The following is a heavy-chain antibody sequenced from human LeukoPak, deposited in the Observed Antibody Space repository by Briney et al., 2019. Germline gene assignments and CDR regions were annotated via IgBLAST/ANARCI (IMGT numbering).Heavy chain of an antibody. CDR3: ARDRPTGRSRGVVVQ. V-gene: IGHV3-21*01. J-gene: IGHJ4*02. CDR1: GFTFDTYS. Sequence: PGGSLRLSCAASGFTFDTYSMTWVRQAPGKGLEWVATISRGGGYIYYAESVRGRSTISRDNTKNFLYLQLSTLRVEDTAVYYCARDRPTGRSRGVVVQWGQGTLVTVSS. CDR2: ISRGGGYI. D-gene: IGHD2-15*01.